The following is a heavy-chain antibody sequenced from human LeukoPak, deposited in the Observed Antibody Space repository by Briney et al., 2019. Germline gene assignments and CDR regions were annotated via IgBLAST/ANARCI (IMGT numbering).Heavy chain of an antibody. CDR3: SKSGLNRFDY. Sequence: GGSLRLSCSASGFIFSSYGMHWVRQAPGKGLEWVAFIRFDGSKQYYADSVKGRFTISRDNSKSTLFLQVISLRAGDTAVYYCSKSGLNRFDYWGQGTLVTVSS. D-gene: IGHD2-15*01. CDR2: IRFDGSKQ. J-gene: IGHJ4*02. CDR1: GFIFSSYG. V-gene: IGHV3-30*02.